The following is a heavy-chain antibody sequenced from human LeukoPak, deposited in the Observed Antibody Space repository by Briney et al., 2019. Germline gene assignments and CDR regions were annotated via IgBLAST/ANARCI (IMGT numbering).Heavy chain of an antibody. J-gene: IGHJ4*02. CDR3: AKVGSSGYFTYNPVDY. CDR2: ISYDGSNK. D-gene: IGHD3-22*01. Sequence: LAGGSLRLSCAASGFTFSSHAMHWVRQPPGKGLEWVAVISYDGSNKYYADSVKGRFTISRDNSKNTLYLQMNSLRAEDTAVYYCAKVGSSGYFTYNPVDYWGQGTLVTVSS. V-gene: IGHV3-30*04. CDR1: GFTFSSHA.